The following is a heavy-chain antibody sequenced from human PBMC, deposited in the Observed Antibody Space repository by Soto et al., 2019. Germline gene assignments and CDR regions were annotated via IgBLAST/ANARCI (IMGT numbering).Heavy chain of an antibody. CDR2: ISGSGGST. D-gene: IGHD3-3*01. J-gene: IGHJ6*02. CDR1: GFTFSSYA. CDR3: AKSADFWSGYYNYYYYYGMDV. V-gene: IGHV3-23*01. Sequence: GGSLRLSCAASGFTFSSYAMSWVRQAPGKGLEWVSAISGSGGSTYYADSVKGRFTISRDNSKNRLYLQMNSLRAEDTAVYYCAKSADFWSGYYNYYYYYGMDVWGQGTTVTVSS.